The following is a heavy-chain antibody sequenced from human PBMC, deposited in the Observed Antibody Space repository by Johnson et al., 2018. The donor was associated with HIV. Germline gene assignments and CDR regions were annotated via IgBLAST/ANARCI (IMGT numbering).Heavy chain of an antibody. CDR3: AKGGGQQLAHACDI. Sequence: VESGGGLVQPGRSLRLSCAASGFTFDDYAMHWVRQAPGKGLEWVSGISWNSGSIGYADSVKGRFTISRDNAKNSLYLQMTSLRAEDTALYYCAKGGGQQLAHACDIWGQGTMVTVSA. J-gene: IGHJ3*02. CDR2: ISWNSGSI. CDR1: GFTFDDYA. V-gene: IGHV3-9*01. D-gene: IGHD6-13*01.